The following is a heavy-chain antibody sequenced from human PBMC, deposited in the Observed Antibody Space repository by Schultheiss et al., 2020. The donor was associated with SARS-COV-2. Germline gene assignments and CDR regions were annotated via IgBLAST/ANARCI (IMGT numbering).Heavy chain of an antibody. V-gene: IGHV3-30*04. Sequence: GESLTISCAASGFTFSSYAMHWVRQAPGKGLEWVAVISYDGSNKYYADSVKGRFTISRDNSKNTLYLQMNSLRAEDTAVYYCARGLRSGYRTVDYWGQGTLVTVSS. CDR3: ARGLRSGYRTVDY. CDR2: ISYDGSNK. D-gene: IGHD3-3*01. J-gene: IGHJ4*02. CDR1: GFTFSSYA.